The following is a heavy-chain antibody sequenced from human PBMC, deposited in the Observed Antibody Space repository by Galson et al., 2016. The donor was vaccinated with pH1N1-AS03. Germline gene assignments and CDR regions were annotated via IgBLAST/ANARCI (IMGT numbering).Heavy chain of an antibody. Sequence: SLRLSCAASGFTLSSYTMTWVRQAPGKGLEWVAYLSGGNTIYYADSVRGRFTISRDNAKNSLYLQMNSLRADDTAVYYCARGPWTTVSYWGQGTLVTVPS. CDR3: ARGPWTTVSY. J-gene: IGHJ4*02. CDR2: LSGGNTI. CDR1: GFTLSSYT. V-gene: IGHV3-48*01. D-gene: IGHD4-17*01.